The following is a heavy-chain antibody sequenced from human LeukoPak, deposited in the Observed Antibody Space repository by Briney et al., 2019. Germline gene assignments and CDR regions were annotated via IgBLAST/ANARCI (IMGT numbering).Heavy chain of an antibody. Sequence: ASVTVSCKASGYTFTSYGISWVRQAPGQGLEWMGWISAYNGNTNYAQKLQGRVTMTTDTSTSTAYMELRSLRSDDTAVYYCARDSHYYDSSGYYYGLVFDYWGQGTLVTVSS. J-gene: IGHJ4*02. CDR3: ARDSHYYDSSGYYYGLVFDY. CDR1: GYTFTSYG. D-gene: IGHD3-22*01. CDR2: ISAYNGNT. V-gene: IGHV1-18*01.